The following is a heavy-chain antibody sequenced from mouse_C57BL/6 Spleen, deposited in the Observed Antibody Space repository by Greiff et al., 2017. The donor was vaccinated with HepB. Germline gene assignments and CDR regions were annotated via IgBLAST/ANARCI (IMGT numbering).Heavy chain of an antibody. CDR2: IYPGDGDT. V-gene: IGHV1-80*01. Sequence: QVQLQQSGAELVKPGASVKISCKASGYAFSSYWMNWVKQRPGKGLEWIGQIYPGDGDTNYNGKFKGKATLTADKSSSTAYMQLSSLTSEDSAVYFCAAPYYYGSTRDYYAMDYWGQGTSVTVSS. D-gene: IGHD1-1*01. J-gene: IGHJ4*01. CDR3: AAPYYYGSTRDYYAMDY. CDR1: GYAFSSYW.